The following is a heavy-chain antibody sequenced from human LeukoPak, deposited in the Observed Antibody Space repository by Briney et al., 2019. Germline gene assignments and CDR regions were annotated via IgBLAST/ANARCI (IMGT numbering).Heavy chain of an antibody. Sequence: ASVKDSCKASGYTFTSYYMHWVQQAPGQGLEWMGIINPSGGSTSYAQKFQGRVTMTRDMSTSTVYMELISLRSEDTAVYYCARASYSSSWYVGSVTFDYWGQGTLVTVSS. CDR1: GYTFTSYY. CDR2: INPSGGST. J-gene: IGHJ4*02. D-gene: IGHD6-13*01. CDR3: ARASYSSSWYVGSVTFDY. V-gene: IGHV1-46*01.